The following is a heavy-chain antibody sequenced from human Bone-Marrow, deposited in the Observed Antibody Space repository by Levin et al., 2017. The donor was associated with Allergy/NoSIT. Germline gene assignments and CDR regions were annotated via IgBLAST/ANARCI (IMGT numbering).Heavy chain of an antibody. J-gene: IGHJ3*01. CDR3: ARPALRVVSTVGYGALDL. V-gene: IGHV5-10-1*01. Sequence: GESLKISCKGSGHRFSNYWITWVRQMPGKGLEWVGRIDPSDSYTNYGPSFQGHVTISVDTSSNTAYLQWSSLKASDTAIYYCARPALRVVSTVGYGALDLWGQGTVVTVSS. CDR1: GHRFSNYW. CDR2: IDPSDSYT. D-gene: IGHD5/OR15-5a*01.